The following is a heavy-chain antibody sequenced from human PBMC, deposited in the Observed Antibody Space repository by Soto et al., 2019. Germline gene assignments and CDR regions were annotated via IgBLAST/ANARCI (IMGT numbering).Heavy chain of an antibody. V-gene: IGHV1-69*06. CDR3: ARDTRYRSSSGGGD. J-gene: IGHJ4*02. CDR1: GGTFSSYA. Sequence: QVQLVQSGAEVKKPGSSVKVSCKASGGTFSSYAISWVRQAPGQGLEWMGGIIPIFGTANYAQKFQGRVTITADKSTSTAYMGLSSLRSEDTAVYYWARDTRYRSSSGGGDWGQGTLVTVSS. CDR2: IIPIFGTA. D-gene: IGHD6-6*01.